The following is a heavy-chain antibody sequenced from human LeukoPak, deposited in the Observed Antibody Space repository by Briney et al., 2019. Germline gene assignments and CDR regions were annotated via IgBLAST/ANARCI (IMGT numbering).Heavy chain of an antibody. D-gene: IGHD3-10*01. CDR1: GFTFDGYA. V-gene: IGHV3-43*02. Sequence: GGSLRLSCAASGFTFDGYAMHWVRQAPGKGLEWVSLIRGDGSSTYYADSVKGRFTISRDNSKNSLYLQMNSLRTEDTALYYCVKVLYGSGSYYNPYYSGMDVWGQGTTVTVSS. J-gene: IGHJ6*02. CDR3: VKVLYGSGSYYNPYYSGMDV. CDR2: IRGDGSST.